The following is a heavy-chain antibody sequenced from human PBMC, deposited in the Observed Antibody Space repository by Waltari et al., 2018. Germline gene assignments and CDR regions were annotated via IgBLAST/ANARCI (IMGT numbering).Heavy chain of an antibody. Sequence: EVQLVESGGGLVQPGRSLRLSCTASGFTLGDYAMSWFRQAPGKGLEWVGFIRSKAHGGTTDNAASEKGRFTISRDDSTGIADLKMSSLITEDTAVYYCPRAQHYCSGTSCYVPDYWGQGTLVTVSS. J-gene: IGHJ4*02. CDR2: IRSKAHGGTT. V-gene: IGHV3-49*03. CDR1: GFTLGDYA. CDR3: PRAQHYCSGTSCYVPDY. D-gene: IGHD2-2*01.